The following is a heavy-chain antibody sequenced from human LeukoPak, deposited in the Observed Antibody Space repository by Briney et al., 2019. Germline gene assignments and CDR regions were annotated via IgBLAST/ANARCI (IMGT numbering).Heavy chain of an antibody. Sequence: SVKVSCKASGGTFSSYAISWVRQAPGQGLEWMGGIIPIFGTANYAQKFQGRVTITADESTSTAYMELSSLRSEDTAVYYCAMGYCSSTSCYSQSYYYYMDVWGKGTTVTVSS. D-gene: IGHD2-2*01. CDR2: IIPIFGTA. CDR3: AMGYCSSTSCYSQSYYYYMDV. J-gene: IGHJ6*03. CDR1: GGTFSSYA. V-gene: IGHV1-69*01.